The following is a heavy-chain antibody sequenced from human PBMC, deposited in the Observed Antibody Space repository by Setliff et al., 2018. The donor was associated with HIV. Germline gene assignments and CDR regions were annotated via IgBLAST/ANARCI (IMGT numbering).Heavy chain of an antibody. D-gene: IGHD3-22*01. V-gene: IGHV1-69*10. Sequence: GASVKVSCKASGGTFSSYAISWVRQAPGQGLEWMGGIIPILGIANYAQKFQGRVTITADKSTSTAYMGLRSLRPDDTAVYFCARDPSSGIYYDSSGQYFQDWGQGTLVTVSS. CDR1: GGTFSSYA. J-gene: IGHJ1*01. CDR3: ARDPSSGIYYDSSGQYFQD. CDR2: IIPILGIA.